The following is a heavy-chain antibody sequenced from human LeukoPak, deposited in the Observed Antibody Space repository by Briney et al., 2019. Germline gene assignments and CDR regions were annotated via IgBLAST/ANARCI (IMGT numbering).Heavy chain of an antibody. CDR1: GFTFSSYS. CDR2: ISSSSSYR. CDR3: ARGRAHELHSGWYLPFDS. D-gene: IGHD6-19*01. Sequence: GGSLRLSCAASGFTFSSYSMNWVRQAPGKGLEWVSSISSSSSYRYYADSVKGRFTISRDNAKNSLYVQMNSLRAEDTAVYYCARGRAHELHSGWYLPFDSWGQGTLVTVSS. V-gene: IGHV3-21*01. J-gene: IGHJ4*02.